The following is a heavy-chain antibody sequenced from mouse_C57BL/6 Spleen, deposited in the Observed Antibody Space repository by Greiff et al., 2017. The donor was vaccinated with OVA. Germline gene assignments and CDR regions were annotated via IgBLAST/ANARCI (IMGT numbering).Heavy chain of an antibody. Sequence: EVKLVESGGGLVKPGGSLKLSCAASGFTFSSYAMSWVRQTPEKRLEWVATISDGGSYTYYPDNVKGRFTISRDNAKNNLYLQMSHLKSEDTAMYYCATYYSNYDWYFDVWGTGTTVTVSS. V-gene: IGHV5-4*03. J-gene: IGHJ1*03. D-gene: IGHD2-5*01. CDR3: ATYYSNYDWYFDV. CDR1: GFTFSSYA. CDR2: ISDGGSYT.